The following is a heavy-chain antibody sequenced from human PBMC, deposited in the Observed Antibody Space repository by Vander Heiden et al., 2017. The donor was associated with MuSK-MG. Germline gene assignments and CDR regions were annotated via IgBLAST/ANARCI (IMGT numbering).Heavy chain of an antibody. CDR1: GYNFTSYY. CDR3: ASGGELPKGYYYYGMDV. V-gene: IGHV1-46*03. J-gene: IGHJ6*02. CDR2: INPSGGST. Sequence: QVQLVQSGAEVKKPGASVKVSCTASGYNFTSYYTHWVRQAPGQGLEWMGIINPSGGSTSYEKKFQGRVTMTRDTSTSTVYMELSSLRSEEKAVYYCASGGELPKGYYYYGMDVWGQGTTVTVSS. D-gene: IGHD1-26*01.